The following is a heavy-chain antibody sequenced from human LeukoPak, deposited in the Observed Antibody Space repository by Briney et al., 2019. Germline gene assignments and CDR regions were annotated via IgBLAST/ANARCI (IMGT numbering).Heavy chain of an antibody. CDR1: GYTFTIYY. D-gene: IGHD1-26*01. V-gene: IGHV1-46*04. Sequence: ASVRVSCKASGYTFTIYYMHWVRQAPGQGGEWMGLINPSGGSTSYTQKLQGRVTMTSDMSTSTDYMELSSLRSEDTAVYYCARDNSVGDTAWWFDPWGQGTLVTVSS. CDR2: INPSGGST. J-gene: IGHJ5*02. CDR3: ARDNSVGDTAWWFDP.